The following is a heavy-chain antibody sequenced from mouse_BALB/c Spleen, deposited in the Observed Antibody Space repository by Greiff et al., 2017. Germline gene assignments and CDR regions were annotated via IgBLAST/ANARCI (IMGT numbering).Heavy chain of an antibody. D-gene: IGHD1-1*01. CDR1: GFNIKDTY. CDR3: ARGDYGSSGYFDY. J-gene: IGHJ2*01. CDR2: IDPANGNT. V-gene: IGHV14-3*02. Sequence: EVKLMESGAELVKPGASVKLSCTASGFNIKDTYMHWVKQRPEQGLEWIGRIDPANGNTKYDPKFQGKATITADTSSNTAYLQLSSLTSEDTAVYYCARGDYGSSGYFDYWGQGTTLTVSS.